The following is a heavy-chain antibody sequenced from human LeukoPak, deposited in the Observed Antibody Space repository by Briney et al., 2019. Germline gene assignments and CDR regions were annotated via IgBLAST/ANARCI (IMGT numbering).Heavy chain of an antibody. J-gene: IGHJ4*02. Sequence: GGSLRLSCAASGFTFSANWMHWVRQAPAKGQVWVSRVKYDGSTTAYADSVKGRFTISRDNTRNILYLEMNSLSVEDTAVYYCARDLNWLLFDYWGQGALVTVSS. CDR2: VKYDGSTT. V-gene: IGHV3-74*01. CDR3: ARDLNWLLFDY. CDR1: GFTFSANW. D-gene: IGHD3/OR15-3a*01.